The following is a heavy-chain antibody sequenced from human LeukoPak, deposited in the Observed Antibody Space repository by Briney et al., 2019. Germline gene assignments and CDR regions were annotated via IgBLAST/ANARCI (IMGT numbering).Heavy chain of an antibody. J-gene: IGHJ4*02. CDR1: GFAFSSYA. CDR2: IDGGGGRT. V-gene: IGHV3-23*01. CDR3: AKDFYDSSGSRYDY. Sequence: GGSLRLSCTASGFAFSSYAMSWVHQAPGVGLERDSAIDGGGGRTWHADSVRGRFTISRDNSKNTLFMQMNSLRAEDTAVYYCAKDFYDSSGSRYDYWGQGTLVTVSS. D-gene: IGHD3-22*01.